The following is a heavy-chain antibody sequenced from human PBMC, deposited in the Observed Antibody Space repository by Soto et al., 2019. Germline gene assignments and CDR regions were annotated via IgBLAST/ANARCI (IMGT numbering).Heavy chain of an antibody. CDR2: IYPGDSDT. CDR3: ARLSIAAAGGDWFDP. Sequence: GESLKISCXGSGYSFTSYWIGWVRQMPGKGLEWMGIIYPGDSDTRYSPSFQGQVTISADKSISTAYLQWSSLKASDTAMYNCARLSIAAAGGDWFDPWGQGTLVTVSS. V-gene: IGHV5-51*01. J-gene: IGHJ5*02. D-gene: IGHD6-13*01. CDR1: GYSFTSYW.